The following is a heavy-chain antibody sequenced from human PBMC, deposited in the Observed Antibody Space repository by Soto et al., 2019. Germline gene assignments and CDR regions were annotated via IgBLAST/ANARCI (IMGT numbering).Heavy chain of an antibody. V-gene: IGHV3-53*01. J-gene: IGHJ6*02. CDR3: ARDRPGGGSVSGTDL. D-gene: IGHD3-16*01. Sequence: GGSLRLSCAASGLTGGSNYMTWVRQAPGKGLEWVAIIYSGGSTFYADSVKGRFTISRDNSKNTLYLQMNSLRVDDTAVYSCARDRPGGGSVSGTDLWGQVSTVTVSS. CDR1: GLTGGSNY. CDR2: IYSGGST.